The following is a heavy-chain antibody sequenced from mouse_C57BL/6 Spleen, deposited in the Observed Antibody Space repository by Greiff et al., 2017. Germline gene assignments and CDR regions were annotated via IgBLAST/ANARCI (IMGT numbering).Heavy chain of an antibody. J-gene: IGHJ1*03. CDR3: ARHWDLWYFDV. CDR1: GFTFSSYG. V-gene: IGHV5-6*01. CDR2: ISSGGSYT. Sequence: EVHLVESGGDLVKPGGSLKLSCAASGFTFSSYGMSWVRQTPDKRLEWVATISSGGSYTYYPDSVKGRFTISRDNAKNTLYLQMSSLKSEDTAMYYCARHWDLWYFDVWGTGTTVTVSS. D-gene: IGHD4-1*01.